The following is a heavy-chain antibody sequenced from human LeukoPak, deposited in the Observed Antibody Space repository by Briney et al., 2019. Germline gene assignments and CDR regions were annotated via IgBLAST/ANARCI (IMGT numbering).Heavy chain of an antibody. CDR3: AREAMAVAGYALDY. CDR2: IYYSGST. V-gene: IGHV4-31*03. Sequence: EPSETLSLTCTVSGGSVGSGDSDSGWIRQHPGKGLEWIGYIYYSGSTHYNPSLKSRVTISVDTSKNQFSLKLSPLTATDTAVYYCAREAMAVAGYALDYWGQGTLVTVSS. D-gene: IGHD6-19*01. CDR1: GGSVGSGDSD. J-gene: IGHJ4*02.